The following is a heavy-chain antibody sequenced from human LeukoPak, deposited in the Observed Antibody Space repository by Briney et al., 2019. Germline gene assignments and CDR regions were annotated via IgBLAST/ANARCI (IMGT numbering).Heavy chain of an antibody. CDR1: GGSISSYY. Sequence: PSETLSLTCTVSGGSISSYYWGWIRQPPGKGLEWIGNIYYSGSTNYNPSLKSRVTISVDTSKNQFSLKLSSVTAADTAVYYCARGSSFYYYYIRLGQRDHGHRLL. CDR2: IYYSGST. D-gene: IGHD6-6*01. V-gene: IGHV4-59*01. J-gene: IGHJ6*03. CDR3: ARGSSFYYYYIR.